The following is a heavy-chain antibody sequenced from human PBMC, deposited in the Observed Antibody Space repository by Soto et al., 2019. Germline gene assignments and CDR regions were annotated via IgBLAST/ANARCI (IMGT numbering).Heavy chain of an antibody. CDR2: ISSDGETK. D-gene: IGHD6-19*01. CDR3: AKEVEVAGDLDY. CDR1: GFTFSTYG. J-gene: IGHJ4*01. V-gene: IGHV3-30*18. Sequence: GGSLRLSCVASGFTFSTYGIHWVRQAPGKGLEWVGVISSDGETKYYADSVKGRFTISRDNSKNTMYLQMASLRPEDTAVYYCAKEVEVAGDLDYWGHGTLVTVYS.